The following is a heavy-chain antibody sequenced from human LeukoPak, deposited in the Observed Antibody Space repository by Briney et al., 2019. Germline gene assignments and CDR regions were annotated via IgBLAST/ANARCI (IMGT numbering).Heavy chain of an antibody. CDR1: GYSFTSYW. D-gene: IGHD5-24*01. V-gene: IGHV5-51*01. J-gene: IGHJ4*02. CDR3: ARRRRDAYNYDY. CDR2: IYPGDSDT. Sequence: GESLKISRKGSGYSFTSYWIGWVRQMPGKGLDWMGIIYPGDSDTSYSPSFQGQVTISAYNSISTAYLKWSSLKASDTAMYYCARRRRDAYNYDYWGQGTLVTVSS.